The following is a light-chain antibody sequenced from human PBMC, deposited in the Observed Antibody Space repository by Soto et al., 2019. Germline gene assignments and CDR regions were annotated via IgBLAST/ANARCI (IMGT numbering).Light chain of an antibody. Sequence: QSALTQPASVSGSPGQSITISCTGTSSDFGNYNLVSWYQQHPGKVPKLILFEVNKRPSGVSGRFSGSKSGNTASLTISGLQAEDEAEYYCNSYTSSTTWVFGGGTQLTVL. CDR3: NSYTSSTTWV. J-gene: IGLJ7*01. V-gene: IGLV2-14*02. CDR1: SSDFGNYNL. CDR2: EVN.